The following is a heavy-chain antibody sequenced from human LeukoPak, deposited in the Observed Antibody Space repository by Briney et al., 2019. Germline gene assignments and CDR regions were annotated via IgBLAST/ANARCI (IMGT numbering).Heavy chain of an antibody. CDR3: AKASLTMVRGVIITSWFDP. V-gene: IGHV3-30*04. CDR1: GFTFISYA. J-gene: IGHJ5*02. Sequence: PGGPLRLSCAASGFTFISYAIHWVRQAPGKGLEWVAVISFHGTDSFYADSVKGRFTISRDNSKNTLYLQMSSLRADDTAVYYCAKASLTMVRGVIITSWFDPWGQGTLVTVSS. CDR2: ISFHGTDS. D-gene: IGHD3-10*01.